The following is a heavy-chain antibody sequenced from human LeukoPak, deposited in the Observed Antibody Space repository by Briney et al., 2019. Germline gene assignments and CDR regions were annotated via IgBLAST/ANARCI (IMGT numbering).Heavy chain of an antibody. D-gene: IGHD4-11*01. CDR1: GYTFTSYG. CDR3: ARVTENYYYYYMDV. J-gene: IGHJ6*03. V-gene: IGHV1-18*01. Sequence: GASVKVSCKASGYTFTSYGISWVRQAPGQGLEWMGWISAYNGNTNYAQKLQGRVTMTTDTSTSTAYMELRSLRSGDTAVYYCARVTENYYYYYMDVWGKGTTVTVSS. CDR2: ISAYNGNT.